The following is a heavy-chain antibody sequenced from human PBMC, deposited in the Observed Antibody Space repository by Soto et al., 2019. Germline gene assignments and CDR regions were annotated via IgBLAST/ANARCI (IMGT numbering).Heavy chain of an antibody. J-gene: IGHJ6*02. Sequence: SVKVSCKASGGTFSSYAISCVRQAPGQGLEWMGGIIPIFGTANYAQKFQGRVTITADESTSTAYMELSSLRSEDTAVYYCARGVYSNYNYYYYGMDVWGQGTTVTVSS. CDR1: GGTFSSYA. CDR3: ARGVYSNYNYYYYGMDV. V-gene: IGHV1-69*13. CDR2: IIPIFGTA. D-gene: IGHD4-4*01.